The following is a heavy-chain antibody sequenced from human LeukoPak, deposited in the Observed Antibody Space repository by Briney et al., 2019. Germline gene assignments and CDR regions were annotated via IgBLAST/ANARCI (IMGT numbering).Heavy chain of an antibody. CDR1: GGTFSSYA. CDR2: IIPIFGTA. J-gene: IGHJ4*02. D-gene: IGHD6-19*01. CDR3: ARGGIAVAGINFDY. Sequence: GASVKVSCKASGGTFSSYAISWVRQAPGQGLEWMGGIIPIFGTANYAQKFQGRVTITADESTSTAYMELSSLRSEDTAVHYCARGGIAVAGINFDYWGQGTLVTVSS. V-gene: IGHV1-69*13.